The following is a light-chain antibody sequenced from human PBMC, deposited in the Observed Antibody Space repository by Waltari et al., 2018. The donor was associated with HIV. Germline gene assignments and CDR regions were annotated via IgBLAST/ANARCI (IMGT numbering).Light chain of an antibody. CDR2: WAS. CDR1: QSVLYSSNKKDY. V-gene: IGKV4-1*01. J-gene: IGKJ3*01. Sequence: DIAMTQSPHSLSVSLGVMASTNGPSRQSVLYSSNKKDYLAWYQQKPGQPAKLLIYWASTRDSEVPDRFSGGGSGTDFALTISSLQAADVAVYYCQQDYTRPFTFRPGTNLDI. CDR3: QQDYTRPFT.